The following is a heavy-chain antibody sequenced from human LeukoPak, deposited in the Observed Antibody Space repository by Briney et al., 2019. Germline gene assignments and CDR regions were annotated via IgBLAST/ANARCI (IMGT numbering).Heavy chain of an antibody. CDR2: MNPNSGNT. D-gene: IGHD3-10*01. J-gene: IGHJ4*02. V-gene: IGHV1-8*01. Sequence: EASVKVSCKASGYTFTSYDINWVRQATGQGLEWMGWMNPNSGNTGYAQKFQGGVTMTRNTSISTAYMELSSLRSEDTAVYYCARGGTELLWFGQLYYFDYWGQGTLVTVSS. CDR3: ARGGTELLWFGQLYYFDY. CDR1: GYTFTSYD.